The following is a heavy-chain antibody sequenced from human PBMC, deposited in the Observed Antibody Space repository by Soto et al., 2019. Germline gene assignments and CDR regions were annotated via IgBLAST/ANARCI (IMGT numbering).Heavy chain of an antibody. CDR1: GYTFTSYF. V-gene: IGHV1-46*01. D-gene: IGHD2-8*01. CDR3: ARGSVMGPTSPFDI. Sequence: QVQLVQSGAEVKKPGASVTVTCRAAGYTFTSYFIHWVRQAPGHGLEWMAMINPSDGATKYAQKFRGKAIMTEDTSTNTVYMDRRNLNSEETAVYYFARGSVMGPTSPFDIWGQGAVVNIPS. CDR2: INPSDGAT. J-gene: IGHJ3*02.